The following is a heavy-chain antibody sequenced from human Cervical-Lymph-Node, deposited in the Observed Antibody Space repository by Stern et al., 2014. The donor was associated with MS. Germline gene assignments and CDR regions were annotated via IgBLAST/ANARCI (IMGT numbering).Heavy chain of an antibody. V-gene: IGHV1-69*01. J-gene: IGHJ4*02. Sequence: VQLAEAGAEVKKPGSSVKVSCKASGGTFSSYAISGVRKAPEQGLEWMGGIIPIVGTANYAQKFQGRVTITADESTSTAYMELSSLRSEDTAVYYCARSDSSGYPFDYWGQGTLVTVSS. CDR1: GGTFSSYA. D-gene: IGHD3-22*01. CDR2: IIPIVGTA. CDR3: ARSDSSGYPFDY.